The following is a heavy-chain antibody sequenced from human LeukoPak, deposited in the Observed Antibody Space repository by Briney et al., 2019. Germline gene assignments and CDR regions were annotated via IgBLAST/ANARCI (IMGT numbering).Heavy chain of an antibody. V-gene: IGHV3-23*01. CDR2: ISGSGGST. Sequence: GGSLRLSCAASGFTFSSYAMSWVRQAPGKGLEWVSAISGSGGSTYYADSVEGRFTISRDNSKNTLYLQMNSLRAEDTAVYCCAKARHIVVVTAIPSDYWGQGTLVTVSS. CDR3: AKARHIVVVTAIPSDY. J-gene: IGHJ4*02. CDR1: GFTFSSYA. D-gene: IGHD2-21*02.